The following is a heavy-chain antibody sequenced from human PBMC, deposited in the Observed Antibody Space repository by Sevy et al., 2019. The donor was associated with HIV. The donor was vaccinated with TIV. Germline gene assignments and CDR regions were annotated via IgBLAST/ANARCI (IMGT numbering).Heavy chain of an antibody. J-gene: IGHJ5*01. CDR2: VYNSGPT. CDR3: ARQLSYYDSLTGSQRGYWLDT. D-gene: IGHD3-9*01. CDR1: GGYISSSSQF. V-gene: IGHV4-39*01. Sequence: SETLSLTCTVSGGYISSSSQFWAWIRQSPGKGLEWIGNVYNSGPTEYNPSLKSRITISVDTSKNKFSLKLTSVTAADTAVYYCARQLSYYDSLTGSQRGYWLDTWGHGNLVTVSS.